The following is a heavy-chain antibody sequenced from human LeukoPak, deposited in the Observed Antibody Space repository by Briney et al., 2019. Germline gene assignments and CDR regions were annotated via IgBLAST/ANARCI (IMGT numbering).Heavy chain of an antibody. CDR2: ISTSSSTI. CDR1: GFTFSSYS. Sequence: AGGSLSLSCAASGFTFSSYSMNWVRQAPGKGLEWVSYISTSSSTIFYADSVKGRFTISRDNAKNSLFLQMNSLRDEDTAVYYCAREDYYDNSGPSGGFDYWGRGTLVTVSS. D-gene: IGHD3-22*01. V-gene: IGHV3-48*02. CDR3: AREDYYDNSGPSGGFDY. J-gene: IGHJ4*02.